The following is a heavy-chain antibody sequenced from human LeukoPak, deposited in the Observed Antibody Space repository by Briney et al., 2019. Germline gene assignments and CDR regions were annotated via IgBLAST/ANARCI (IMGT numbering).Heavy chain of an antibody. D-gene: IGHD5-18*01. Sequence: SETLSLNCTVSGGSISSGSYYWSWIRQPAGKGLEWIGRIYTRGSTNYNPSLKSRVTISVDTSKNQFSLKLSSVTAADTAVYYCAREVPYTLEVDYWGQGTLVTVSS. CDR1: GGSISSGSYY. CDR3: AREVPYTLEVDY. J-gene: IGHJ4*02. V-gene: IGHV4-61*02. CDR2: IYTRGST.